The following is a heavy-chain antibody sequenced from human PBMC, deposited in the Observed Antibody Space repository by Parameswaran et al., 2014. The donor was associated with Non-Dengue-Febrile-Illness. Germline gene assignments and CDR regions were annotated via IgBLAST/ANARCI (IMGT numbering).Heavy chain of an antibody. CDR2: IYYSGST. CDR3: ARQTLYYYGTDV. V-gene: IGHV4-39*01. Sequence: WIRQPPGKGLEWIGSIYYSGSTYYNPSLKSRVTISVDTSKNQFSLKLSSVTAADTAVYYCARQTLYYYGTDVWGQGTTVTVSS. J-gene: IGHJ6*02.